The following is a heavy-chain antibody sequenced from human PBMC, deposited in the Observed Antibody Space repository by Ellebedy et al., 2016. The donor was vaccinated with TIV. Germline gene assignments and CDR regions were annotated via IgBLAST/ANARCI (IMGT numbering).Heavy chain of an antibody. V-gene: IGHV4-4*07. D-gene: IGHD1-7*01. CDR3: ARGGELRVFFDY. CDR2: IFTNGVT. CDR1: GGSINNYY. Sequence: MPSETLSLTCSVSGGSINNYYWNRIRQSAGKGLEWIGRIFTNGVTDYNPSLKSRVTMSIDTSKNQFSLRLRSVIAADTAVYFCARGGELRVFFDYWGQGSLVIVSS. J-gene: IGHJ4*02.